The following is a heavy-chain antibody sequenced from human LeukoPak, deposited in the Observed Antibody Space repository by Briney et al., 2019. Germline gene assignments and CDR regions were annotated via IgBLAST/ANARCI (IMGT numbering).Heavy chain of an antibody. Sequence: GGSLRLSCAASGFTFDDYAMHWVRQAPGKGLEWVAVVSHDGSNEYFVDSVKGRFTISRDNSKNTLYLQMNSLRAEDTAVYYCAEVTESDYWGQGTLVTVSS. J-gene: IGHJ4*02. D-gene: IGHD2-8*02. V-gene: IGHV3-30*18. CDR3: AEVTESDY. CDR2: VSHDGSNE. CDR1: GFTFDDYA.